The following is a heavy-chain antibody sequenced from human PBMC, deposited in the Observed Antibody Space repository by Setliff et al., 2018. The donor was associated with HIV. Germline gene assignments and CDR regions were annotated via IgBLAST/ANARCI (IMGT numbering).Heavy chain of an antibody. D-gene: IGHD2-15*01. CDR1: GTSINSHY. CDR2: IYYTGIP. V-gene: IGHV4-59*11. CDR3: ARVSRLHPFDP. Sequence: SETLSLTCTVSGTSINSHYWSWIRQTPGKGLQWIGLIYYTGIPTYDPSLEGRITMSVDRSKNQFSLRLTSVTAADTAMYYCARVSRLHPFDPWGQGTLVTV. J-gene: IGHJ5*02.